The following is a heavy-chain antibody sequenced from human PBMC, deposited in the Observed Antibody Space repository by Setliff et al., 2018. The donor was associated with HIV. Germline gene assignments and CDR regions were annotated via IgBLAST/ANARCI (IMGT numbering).Heavy chain of an antibody. CDR1: GGSISSCDFY. CDR3: ASGWVRQSRRFGGVIVLPPFDY. V-gene: IGHV4-31*03. CDR2: IHHSGSS. J-gene: IGHJ4*02. Sequence: SETLSLTCTVSGGSISSCDFYWNWIRQRPGKALEWIGYIHHSGSSSHNPSLKSRLTTSINASKSQFSLRLSSVTAADTAVYYCASGWVRQSRRFGGVIVLPPFDYWGQGTLVTVSS. D-gene: IGHD3-16*02.